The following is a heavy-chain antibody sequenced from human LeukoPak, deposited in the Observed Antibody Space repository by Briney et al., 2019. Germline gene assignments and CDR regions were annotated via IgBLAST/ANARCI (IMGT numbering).Heavy chain of an antibody. CDR2: FDLEDGET. J-gene: IGHJ5*02. CDR1: GYTLTELS. D-gene: IGHD3-10*01. Sequence: ASVKVSCKVSGYTLTELSIHWVRQAPGKGLEYMGGFDLEDGETVYAQKFQGRVTMTEDTSTDTAYMELSSLTSEDTAVYYCATELQYGSGSQFWFDPWGQGTLVTVSS. V-gene: IGHV1-24*01. CDR3: ATELQYGSGSQFWFDP.